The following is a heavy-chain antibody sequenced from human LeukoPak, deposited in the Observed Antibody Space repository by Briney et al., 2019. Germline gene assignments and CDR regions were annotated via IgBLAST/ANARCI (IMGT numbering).Heavy chain of an antibody. CDR3: ARGGSSGYPYYFDY. V-gene: IGHV3-23*01. D-gene: IGHD5-12*01. CDR1: GFTFSDYY. Sequence: GGSLRLSCAASGFTFSDYYMSWIRQAPGKGLEWVSSMSGDGQRTFYAGSVKGRFTISRDYSKNTLSLQMNSLRAEDTAVYYCARGGSSGYPYYFDYWGQGTLVTVSS. CDR2: MSGDGQRT. J-gene: IGHJ4*02.